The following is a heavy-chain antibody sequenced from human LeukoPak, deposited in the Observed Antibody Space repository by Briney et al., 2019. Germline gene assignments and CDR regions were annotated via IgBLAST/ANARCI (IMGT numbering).Heavy chain of an antibody. V-gene: IGHV1-18*01. CDR3: ARGAAVLRFLEWVPESGLFDY. D-gene: IGHD3-3*01. Sequence: ASVKVSCKASGYTFTSYGISWVRQAPGQGLEWMEWISAYNGNTNYAQKLQGRVTMTTDTSTSTAYMELRSLRSDDTAVYYCARGAAVLRFLEWVPESGLFDYWGQGTLVTVSS. CDR1: GYTFTSYG. CDR2: ISAYNGNT. J-gene: IGHJ4*02.